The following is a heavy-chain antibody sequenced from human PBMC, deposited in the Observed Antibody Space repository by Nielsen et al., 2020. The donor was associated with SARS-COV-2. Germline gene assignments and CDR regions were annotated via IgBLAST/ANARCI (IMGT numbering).Heavy chain of an antibody. V-gene: IGHV2-26*01. CDR3: ARIQLELRLFYFYYSMDV. CDR1: GFSLSNARMG. D-gene: IGHD1-7*01. CDR2: IFSNDEK. Sequence: SGPTLVNPTETLTLTCTVSGFSLSNARMGVGWIRQPPGRALESLAHIFSNDEKSYSTSLKSRLTISKDTSKSQVVLTMTNMDPVDTATYYCARIQLELRLFYFYYSMDVWGKGTTVTVSS. J-gene: IGHJ6*03.